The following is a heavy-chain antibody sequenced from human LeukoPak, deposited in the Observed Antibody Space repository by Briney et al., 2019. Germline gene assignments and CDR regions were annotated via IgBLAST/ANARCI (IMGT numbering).Heavy chain of an antibody. CDR2: TYYRSKWYN. J-gene: IGHJ4*02. D-gene: IGHD6-13*01. Sequence: SQTLSLTCAISGDSVSSNSAAWNWIRQSPSRGLEWLGRTYYRSKWYNDYAVSVKSRITINPDTSKNQLSLQLNSVTPEDTAVYYCARDGPLGKYSSSWYYFDYWGQGTLVTVSS. V-gene: IGHV6-1*01. CDR3: ARDGPLGKYSSSWYYFDY. CDR1: GDSVSSNSAA.